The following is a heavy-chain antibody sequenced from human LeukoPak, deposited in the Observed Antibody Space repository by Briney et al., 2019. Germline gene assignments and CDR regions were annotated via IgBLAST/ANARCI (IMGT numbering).Heavy chain of an antibody. D-gene: IGHD3-10*01. CDR3: ARFQASAFRGFDY. V-gene: IGHV1-18*01. J-gene: IGHJ4*02. CDR1: GYRFITFG. CDR2: INPYNGNR. Sequence: ASVKVSCKTSGYRFITFGVNWVRQAPGQGLDWMGWINPYNGNRYYAKKFQDRFNMSTDTSTSTVYMDLRTLTSDDTAIYYCARFQASAFRGFDYWGQGTLITVSS.